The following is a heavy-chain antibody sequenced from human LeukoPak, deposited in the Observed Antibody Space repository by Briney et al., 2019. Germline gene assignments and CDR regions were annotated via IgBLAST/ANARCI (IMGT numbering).Heavy chain of an antibody. V-gene: IGHV1-46*01. Sequence: ASVKVSCKASGYTFTSYYMHWVRQAPGQGLEWMGIINPSGGSTSYAQKFQGRVTMTRDMSTSTVYMELSSLRSEDTAVYYCARARYSSSWYVIPPYWGQGTLVTVSS. D-gene: IGHD6-13*01. CDR1: GYTFTSYY. CDR3: ARARYSSSWYVIPPY. J-gene: IGHJ4*02. CDR2: INPSGGST.